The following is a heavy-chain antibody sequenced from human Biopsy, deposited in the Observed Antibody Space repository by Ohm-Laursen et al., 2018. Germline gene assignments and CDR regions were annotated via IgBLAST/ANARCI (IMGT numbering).Heavy chain of an antibody. D-gene: IGHD5-12*01. J-gene: IGHJ6*02. Sequence: GTLSLTCTVSGGSVTDSFHFWNWIRQPPGKGLEWIGEINQSGSTKYNPSLKRRATLSADSSNSQFSLRLTSVTAADTAIYYCARGSGYFKLDAWGQGTTVTVSS. CDR3: ARGSGYFKLDA. CDR2: INQSGST. V-gene: IGHV4-34*01. CDR1: GGSVTDSFHF.